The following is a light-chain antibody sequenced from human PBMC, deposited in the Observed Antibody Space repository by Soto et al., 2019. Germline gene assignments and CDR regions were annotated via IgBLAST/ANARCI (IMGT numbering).Light chain of an antibody. V-gene: IGKV3-11*01. CDR3: QQRSDWPWT. J-gene: IGKJ1*01. Sequence: EIVLTQSPATLSSFPCDRVTLSCRASESVTDYLAWYQQKPGQAPRLLVYDVSNRAAGIPTRFSGGGSGTDFTLTISNVEPEDFAVYYCQQRSDWPWTFGQGTKVDIK. CDR2: DVS. CDR1: ESVTDY.